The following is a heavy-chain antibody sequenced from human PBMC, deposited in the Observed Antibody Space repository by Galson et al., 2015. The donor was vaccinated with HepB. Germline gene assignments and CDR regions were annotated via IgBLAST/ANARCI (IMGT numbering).Heavy chain of an antibody. CDR3: ARTVVTAIFFDF. D-gene: IGHD2-21*02. Sequence: SVKVSCKASGGSFNSYGISWVRQAPGQGLEWMGRIIPNFGITNYAQKFQGRVTITADKSTSTAYMELSSLRSEDTAVYYCARTVVTAIFFDFWGQGTLVTVSS. CDR2: IIPNFGIT. CDR1: GGSFNSYG. J-gene: IGHJ4*02. V-gene: IGHV1-69*04.